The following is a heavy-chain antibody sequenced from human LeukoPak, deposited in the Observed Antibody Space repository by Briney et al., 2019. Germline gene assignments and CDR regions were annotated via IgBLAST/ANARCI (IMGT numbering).Heavy chain of an antibody. CDR2: IYYSGST. D-gene: IGHD6-19*01. CDR1: GGSISSYY. V-gene: IGHV4-59*01. CDR3: ARYSSGWRSFDI. Sequence: PSETLSLTCTVSGGSISSYYWSWLRQPPGKGLEWIGYIYYSGSTNYNPSLKSRVTISVDTSKNQFSLNLSSVTAADTAVYYCARYSSGWRSFDIWGQGTMVAVSS. J-gene: IGHJ3*02.